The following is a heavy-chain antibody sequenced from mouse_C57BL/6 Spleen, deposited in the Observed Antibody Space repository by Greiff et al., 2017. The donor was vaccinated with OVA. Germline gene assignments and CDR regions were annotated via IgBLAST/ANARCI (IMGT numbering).Heavy chain of an antibody. J-gene: IGHJ4*01. CDR3: ARKRNYEGGDY. Sequence: QVQLQQSGAELVRPGTSVKVSCTASGYAFTNYFIEWVKQRPGQGLEWIGVISPGSGGTNYNEKFKGKATLTEDKATSTAYMQISSLASEEAAVYFCARKRNYEGGDYWGQGTSVTVSS. CDR2: ISPGSGGT. CDR1: GYAFTNYF. D-gene: IGHD2-1*01. V-gene: IGHV1-54*01.